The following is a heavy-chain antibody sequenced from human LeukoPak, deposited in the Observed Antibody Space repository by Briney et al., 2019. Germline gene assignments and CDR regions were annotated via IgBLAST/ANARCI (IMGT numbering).Heavy chain of an antibody. CDR3: AKNRQHSPNG. CDR1: GFTFSSYW. CDR2: INSDGSST. V-gene: IGHV3-74*01. J-gene: IGHJ4*02. Sequence: GGSLRLSCAASGFTFSSYWMHWVRQAPGKRLVWVSRINSDGSSTSYADSVKGRFTISRDNAKNTLYLQMNSLRAEDTAVYYCAKNRQHSPNGWGQGTLVTVSS. D-gene: IGHD1-14*01.